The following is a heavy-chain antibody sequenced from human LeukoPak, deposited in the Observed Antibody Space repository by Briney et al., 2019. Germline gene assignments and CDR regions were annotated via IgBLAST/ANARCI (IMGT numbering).Heavy chain of an antibody. Sequence: SVKVSCKASGGTFSSYAISWVRQAPGQGLEWMGGIIPIFGTANHAQKFQGRVTITADETTNTDYMELSSLRSEDTAVYYCARSPTSGSYYAYFDYWGQGTLVTVSS. V-gene: IGHV1-69*13. D-gene: IGHD3-10*01. CDR1: GGTFSSYA. CDR2: IIPIFGTA. J-gene: IGHJ4*02. CDR3: ARSPTSGSYYAYFDY.